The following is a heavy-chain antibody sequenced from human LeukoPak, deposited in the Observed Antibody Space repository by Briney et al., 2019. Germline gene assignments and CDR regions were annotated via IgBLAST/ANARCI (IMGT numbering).Heavy chain of an antibody. J-gene: IGHJ4*02. Sequence: SETLSLTCTVSGGSINSYYWSWIRQPPGKGLEWIGYIYYSGSTNYNPSLKSRVTVSVDTSKNQFSLKLSSVTAADTAVYYCARDRGAIVGASISHFDYWGQGTLVTVSS. CDR2: IYYSGST. V-gene: IGHV4-59*01. CDR1: GGSINSYY. D-gene: IGHD1-26*01. CDR3: ARDRGAIVGASISHFDY.